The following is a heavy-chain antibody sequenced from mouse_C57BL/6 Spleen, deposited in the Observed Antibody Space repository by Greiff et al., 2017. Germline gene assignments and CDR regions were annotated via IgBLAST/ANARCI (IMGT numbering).Heavy chain of an antibody. CDR3: ARDPDDGYYPMDY. CDR2: ISDGGSYT. D-gene: IGHD2-3*01. V-gene: IGHV5-4*01. Sequence: DVKLVESGGGLVKPGGSLKLSCAASGFTFSSYAMSWVRQTPEKRLEWVATISDGGSYTYYPDNVKGRFTISRDNAKNNLYLQMSHLKSEDTAMYYCARDPDDGYYPMDYWGQGTSVTVSS. J-gene: IGHJ4*01. CDR1: GFTFSSYA.